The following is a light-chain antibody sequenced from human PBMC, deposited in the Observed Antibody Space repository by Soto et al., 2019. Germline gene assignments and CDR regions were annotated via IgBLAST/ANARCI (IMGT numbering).Light chain of an antibody. CDR3: CSYTSSSTYV. CDR2: DVN. J-gene: IGLJ1*01. CDR1: SSDVGGYNY. V-gene: IGLV2-14*01. Sequence: SALTQPASVSGSPGQSSTISCTGTSSDVGGYNYVSWYQQHPGKAPKLMIFDVNNRPSGVSSRFSGSKSGNTASLTISGLQAEDEADYYCCSYTSSSTYVFGTGTKVTVL.